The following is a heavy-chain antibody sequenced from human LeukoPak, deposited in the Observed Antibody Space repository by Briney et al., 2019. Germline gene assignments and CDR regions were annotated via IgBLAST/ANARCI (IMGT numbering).Heavy chain of an antibody. CDR1: GGSINTPNYY. Sequence: SETLSLTCTVSGGSINTPNYYWGWIRQTPGKGLEWIGNIFYSGGTYYSPSLTSRVTISVDTSKNQFSLKLSSVTAADTAVFYCAREPMVTLYYFDYWGQGTLVTVSS. D-gene: IGHD3-10*01. J-gene: IGHJ4*02. V-gene: IGHV4-39*07. CDR3: AREPMVTLYYFDY. CDR2: IFYSGGT.